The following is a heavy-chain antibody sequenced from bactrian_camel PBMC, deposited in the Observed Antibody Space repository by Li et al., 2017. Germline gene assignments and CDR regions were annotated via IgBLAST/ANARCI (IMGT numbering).Heavy chain of an antibody. CDR2: IAHDDRST. CDR3: TKETEWVGYHEFAVH. V-gene: IGHV3S1*01. J-gene: IGHJ4*01. CDR1: GFPVSTFS. D-gene: IGHD5*01. Sequence: QVQLVESGGGLVQPGGSLKLSCVVTGFPVSTFSMYWVRQAPGKGLEWIAGIAHDDRSTYYADSMKGRFTISRDNANNMVYPQLNSLKTEDMAMYYCTKETEWVGYHEFAVHWGQGTQVTVS.